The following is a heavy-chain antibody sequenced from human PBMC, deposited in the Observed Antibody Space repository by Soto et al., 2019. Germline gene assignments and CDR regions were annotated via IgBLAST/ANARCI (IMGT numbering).Heavy chain of an antibody. D-gene: IGHD2-2*01. V-gene: IGHV2-5*01. CDR1: GFSLSTSGVG. CDR3: AHMRDIVVVRNWFDP. Sequence: QITLKESGPTLVKPTQTLKLTCTFSGFSLSTSGVGVGWIRQPPGKALEWLALIYWNDDKRYSPSLKSRLTITKDTSKNQVVLTMTNMDPVDTATYYCAHMRDIVVVRNWFDPWGQGTLVTVSS. J-gene: IGHJ5*02. CDR2: IYWNDDK.